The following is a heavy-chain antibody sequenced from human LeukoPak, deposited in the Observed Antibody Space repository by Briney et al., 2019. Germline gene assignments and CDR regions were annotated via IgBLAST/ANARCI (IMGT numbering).Heavy chain of an antibody. Sequence: ASVKVSCKVSGYTLTELSMHWVRQAPGKGLEWMGGFDPEDGETIYAQKFQGRVTMTEDTSTDTAYMELNSLRSDDTAVYYCARDFIRGYYYYYMDVWGKGTTVTVSS. CDR2: FDPEDGET. CDR3: ARDFIRGYYYYYMDV. CDR1: GYTLTELS. J-gene: IGHJ6*03. V-gene: IGHV1-24*01.